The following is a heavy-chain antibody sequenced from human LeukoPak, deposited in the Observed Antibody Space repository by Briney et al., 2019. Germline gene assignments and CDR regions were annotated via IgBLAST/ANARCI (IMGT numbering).Heavy chain of an antibody. V-gene: IGHV7-4-1*01. D-gene: IGHD3-10*01. CDR2: INTNTGNP. J-gene: IGHJ5*02. CDR3: ARGGFGEFPNWFDP. Sequence: ASVKVSCKASGYTFTSYAMNWVRQAPGQGLVWMGWINTNTGNPTYAQGFTGRFVFSLDTSVSTAYLQICSLKAEDTAVYYCARGGFGEFPNWFDPWGQGTLVTVSS. CDR1: GYTFTSYA.